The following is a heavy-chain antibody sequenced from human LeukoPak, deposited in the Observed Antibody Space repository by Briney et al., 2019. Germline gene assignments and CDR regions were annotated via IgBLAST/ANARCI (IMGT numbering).Heavy chain of an antibody. CDR1: GYSISSGYY. D-gene: IGHD1-7*01. CDR3: ATQLTGLELRRSLVY. V-gene: IGHV4-38-2*01. Sequence: PSETLSLTCAVSGYSISSGYYWGWIRQPPGKGLEWIGSIYHSGSTYYNPSLKRRVTISADTSKNQFSMRRSSVTAADTAVYYCATQLTGLELRRSLVYWGQGTLVTVSS. CDR2: IYHSGST. J-gene: IGHJ4*02.